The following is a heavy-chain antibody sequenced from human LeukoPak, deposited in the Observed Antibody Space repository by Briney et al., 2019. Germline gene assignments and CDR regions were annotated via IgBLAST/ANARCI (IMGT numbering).Heavy chain of an antibody. J-gene: IGHJ4*02. CDR1: GFTFSNYW. D-gene: IGHD1-7*01. CDR3: ARSFFQWNYGSCLDS. Sequence: GGSLRLSCAASGFTFSNYWMSWVRQAPGKGLEWVANIKQDGSEKYYVDSVKGRFTISRDNAKSSLFLQMISLRAEDTAVYSCARSFFQWNYGSCLDSWGQGTLVTVSS. V-gene: IGHV3-7*01. CDR2: IKQDGSEK.